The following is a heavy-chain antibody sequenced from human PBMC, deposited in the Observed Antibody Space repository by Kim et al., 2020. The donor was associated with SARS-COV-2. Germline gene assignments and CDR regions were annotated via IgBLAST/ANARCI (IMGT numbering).Heavy chain of an antibody. D-gene: IGHD3-22*01. Sequence: ASVKVSCKASGYTFTSYAMNWVRQAPGQGLEWMGWINTNTGNPTYAQGFTGRFVFSLDTSVSTAYLQISSLKAEDTAVYYCAREGGGITMIVVASNWFDPWGQGTLVTVSS. CDR3: AREGGGITMIVVASNWFDP. CDR1: GYTFTSYA. V-gene: IGHV7-4-1*02. J-gene: IGHJ5*02. CDR2: INTNTGNP.